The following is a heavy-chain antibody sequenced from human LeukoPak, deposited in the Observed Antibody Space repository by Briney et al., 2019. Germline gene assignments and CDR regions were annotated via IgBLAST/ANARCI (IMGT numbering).Heavy chain of an antibody. D-gene: IGHD3-22*01. CDR1: GYTFTSYD. CDR2: MNPNSGNT. J-gene: IGHJ4*02. V-gene: IGHV1-8*01. Sequence: AAVTVSCKASGYTFTSYDINWVRQATGQGLEWMGWMNPNSGNTGHAQKFQGRVTMTRNTSISTAYMELSSLRSEDTAVYYCARAGPNYYDSSGYYQNFDYWGQGTLVTVSS. CDR3: ARAGPNYYDSSGYYQNFDY.